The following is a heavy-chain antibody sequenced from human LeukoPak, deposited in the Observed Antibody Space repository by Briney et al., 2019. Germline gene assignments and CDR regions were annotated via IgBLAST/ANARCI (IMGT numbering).Heavy chain of an antibody. CDR3: AKDAANLLYYFDH. V-gene: IGHV3-23*01. J-gene: IGHJ4*02. Sequence: GGSLRLSCAASGFTFSSYAMTWVRQAPGKGLEWVSAISGGGGSTYYADSVKGRFTVSRDNSRNTLFLQMNSLRPEDTAVYYCAKDAANLLYYFDHWGQGALVTVSS. D-gene: IGHD2-15*01. CDR1: GFTFSSYA. CDR2: ISGGGGST.